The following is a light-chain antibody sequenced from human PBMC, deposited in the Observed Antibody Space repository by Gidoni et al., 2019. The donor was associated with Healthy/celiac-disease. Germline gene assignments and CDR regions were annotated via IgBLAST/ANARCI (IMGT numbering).Light chain of an antibody. CDR2: GAS. CDR1: QSVSSN. CDR3: QQYNNWPVYT. V-gene: IGKV3-15*01. J-gene: IGKJ2*01. Sequence: ELVITQSPATLSVSPGERATLSCRASQSVSSNLAWYQQKPGQAPRLLIYGASTRATGIPARFSGSGSGTEFTLTISSLQSEDFAVYYCQQYNNWPVYTFGQGTKLEIK.